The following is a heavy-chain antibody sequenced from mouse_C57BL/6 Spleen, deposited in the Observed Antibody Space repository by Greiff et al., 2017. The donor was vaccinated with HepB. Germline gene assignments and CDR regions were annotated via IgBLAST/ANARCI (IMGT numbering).Heavy chain of an antibody. J-gene: IGHJ2*01. Sequence: DVKLQESGPGLVKPSQSLSLTCSVTGYSITSGYYWNWIRQFPGNKLEWMGYISYDGSNNYNPSLKNRISITRDTSKNQFFLELNSVTTEDTATYYCARRGNYFDYWGQGTTLTVSS. CDR3: ARRGNYFDY. CDR2: ISYDGSN. CDR1: GYSITSGYY. V-gene: IGHV3-6*01.